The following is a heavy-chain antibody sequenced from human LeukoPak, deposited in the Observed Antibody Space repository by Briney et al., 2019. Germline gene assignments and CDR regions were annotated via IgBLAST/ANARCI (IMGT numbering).Heavy chain of an antibody. J-gene: IGHJ4*02. D-gene: IGHD2-8*01. Sequence: ASVKVSCKASGYTFASYYMHWVRQAPGQGLEWMGIINPSGGSTSYAQKFQGRVTMTRDMSTSTVYMELSSLRSEDTAVYYCARDNGGKAFFDYWGQGTLVTVSS. CDR1: GYTFASYY. CDR3: ARDNGGKAFFDY. CDR2: INPSGGST. V-gene: IGHV1-46*01.